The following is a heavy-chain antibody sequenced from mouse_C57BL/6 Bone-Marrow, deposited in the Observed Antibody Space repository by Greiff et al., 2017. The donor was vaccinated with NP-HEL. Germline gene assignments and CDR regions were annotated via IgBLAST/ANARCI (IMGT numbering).Heavy chain of an antibody. CDR2: IRSKSNNYAT. CDR1: GFSFNTYA. Sequence: EAGGGLVQPKGSLKLSCAASGFSFNTYAMNWVRQAPGKGLEWVARIRSKSNNYATYYADSVKDRFTISRDDSESMLYLQMNNLKTEDTAMYYCVRSAWFAYWGQGTLVTVSA. CDR3: VRSAWFAY. J-gene: IGHJ3*01. V-gene: IGHV10-1*01.